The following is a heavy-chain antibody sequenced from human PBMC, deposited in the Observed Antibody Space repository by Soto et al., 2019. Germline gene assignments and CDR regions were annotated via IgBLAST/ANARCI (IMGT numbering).Heavy chain of an antibody. V-gene: IGHV3-30*18. D-gene: IGHD3-22*01. J-gene: IGHJ4*02. CDR2: ISYDGSNE. CDR3: AKDTYYYDSSGYYIFDY. CDR1: GFSFSSYG. Sequence: GSPLRLSCAASGFSFSSYGMHWVRQDPGKGLEWVAVISYDGSNEHYADSVKGRFTISRDNSKDTVYLQMNSLRAEDTAVYYCAKDTYYYDSSGYYIFDYWGQGT.